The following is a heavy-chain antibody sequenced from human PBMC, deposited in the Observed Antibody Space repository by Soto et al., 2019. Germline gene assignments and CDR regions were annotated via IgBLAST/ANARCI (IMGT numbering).Heavy chain of an antibody. CDR1: GDSIRNRNYY. V-gene: IGHV4-39*01. CDR2: RYDDGST. CDR3: ARGIYEVSSVYYLDV. D-gene: IGHD3-22*01. J-gene: IGHJ4*02. Sequence: LQLQESGPGLVKPSETLSLTCTVFGDSIRNRNYYWGWIRQPPGKGLEWIVSRYDDGSTFYNPSLKGRFSVSIATSQKQFSLKMTSVTSADKAVYYCARGIYEVSSVYYLDVWGQGNLVTVSS.